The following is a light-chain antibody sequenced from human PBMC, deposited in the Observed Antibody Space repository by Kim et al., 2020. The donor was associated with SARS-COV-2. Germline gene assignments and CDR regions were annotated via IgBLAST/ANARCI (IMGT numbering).Light chain of an antibody. CDR3: QAWDSSTHNYV. CDR2: QDN. V-gene: IGLV3-1*01. CDR1: KLGDKY. Sequence: SYELTQPPSVSVSPGQTASITCSGYKLGDKYFSWYQQKPGPSPVVVIYQDNQRPSGIPERFSGSNSWNTATLPISGTQAMDEADYYCQAWDSSTHNYVFGAGTKVTVL. J-gene: IGLJ1*01.